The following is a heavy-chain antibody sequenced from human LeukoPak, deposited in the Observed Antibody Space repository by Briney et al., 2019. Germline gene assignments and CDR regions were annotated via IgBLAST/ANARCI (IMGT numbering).Heavy chain of an antibody. CDR1: GFTFSSYS. Sequence: GGSLRLSCAAPGFTFSSYSMNWVRQAPGKGLEWVSSISSSYVYYADSVKGRFTISRDNAKNILYLEVNSLRTDDTAVYYCARGGLEPVDYWGQGTLVTVSS. D-gene: IGHD5-24*01. J-gene: IGHJ4*02. CDR3: ARGGLEPVDY. V-gene: IGHV3-21*01. CDR2: ISSSYV.